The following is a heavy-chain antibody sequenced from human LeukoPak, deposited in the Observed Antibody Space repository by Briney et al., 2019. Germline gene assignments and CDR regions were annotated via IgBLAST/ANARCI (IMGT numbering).Heavy chain of an antibody. CDR3: ATTYSYTSGGYDY. CDR1: GGSISGSSYH. J-gene: IGHJ4*02. V-gene: IGHV4-39*01. D-gene: IGHD5-18*01. Sequence: SETLSLTCTVSGGSISGSSYHWGWIRQSPGKGLEWIGSINYSGTTYYNPSLKSRVIISVDTSKNQFSLKVSSVTAADTAVYYCATTYSYTSGGYDYWGQGTLVTVSS. CDR2: INYSGTT.